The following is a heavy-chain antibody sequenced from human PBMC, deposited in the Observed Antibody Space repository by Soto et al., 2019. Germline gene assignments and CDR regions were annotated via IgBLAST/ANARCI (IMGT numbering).Heavy chain of an antibody. CDR1: GFTFSSYA. D-gene: IGHD4-17*01. V-gene: IGHV3-23*01. CDR3: SKVFYDYGHIDY. Sequence: GGSLRLSCAASGFTFSSYAMSWVRQAPGKGLEWVSAISGSGGSTYYADSVKGRFTISRDNSKNTLYLQMNSLRAEDTAVYYCSKVFYDYGHIDYWGQGTLGNVSS. CDR2: ISGSGGST. J-gene: IGHJ4*02.